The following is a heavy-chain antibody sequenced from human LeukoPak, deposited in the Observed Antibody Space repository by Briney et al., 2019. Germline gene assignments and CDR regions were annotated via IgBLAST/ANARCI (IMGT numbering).Heavy chain of an antibody. J-gene: IGHJ4*02. Sequence: GGSLRLSSVVSGFIFSNYVMSWVRQAPGKGLLWVSRINSDGSTTTYADSVKGRLTISRDNAKNTLYLEMNSLRAEDTAVYYCARLGYGSGRYMGFDYWGQGTLVTVSS. D-gene: IGHD3-10*01. CDR3: ARLGYGSGRYMGFDY. CDR1: GFIFSNYV. CDR2: INSDGSTT. V-gene: IGHV3-74*01.